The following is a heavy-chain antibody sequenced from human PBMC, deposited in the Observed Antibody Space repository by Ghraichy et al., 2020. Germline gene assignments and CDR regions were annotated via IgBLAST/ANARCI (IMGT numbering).Heavy chain of an antibody. CDR2: VSGSGGIT. V-gene: IGHV3-23*01. Sequence: GGSLRLSCVVSGFNFRTHAMSWVRQAPGKGLEWVSSVSGSGGITYHAASVKERFTISRDNSEDTLYLEMNSLRAEDTALYYCAREMGDYIFSAFDRWGQGTLVTVSS. CDR1: GFNFRTHA. J-gene: IGHJ3*02. D-gene: IGHD4-17*01. CDR3: AREMGDYIFSAFDR.